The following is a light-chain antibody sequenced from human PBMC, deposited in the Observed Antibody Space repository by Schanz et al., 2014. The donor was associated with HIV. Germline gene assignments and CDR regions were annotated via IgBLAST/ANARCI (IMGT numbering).Light chain of an antibody. J-gene: IGLJ2*01. CDR3: SSYAGSKNLVV. CDR1: SSDVGTYNS. CDR2: GVA. V-gene: IGLV2-14*03. Sequence: QSALTQPASVSGSPGQSITISCTGSSSDVGTYNSVSWYHQHPGKAPKLIIYGVANRPSGVSHRFSGSKSGNTASLTISGLQADDEAHYYCSSYAGSKNLVVFGGGTKLTVL.